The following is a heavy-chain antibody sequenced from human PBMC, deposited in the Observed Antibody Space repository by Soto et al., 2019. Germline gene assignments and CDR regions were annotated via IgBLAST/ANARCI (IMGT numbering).Heavy chain of an antibody. CDR3: ARSIVVVTALDY. Sequence: AASVKVSCKASGYTFTSYAMHWVRQAPGQRLEWMGWINAGNGNTKYSQKFQGRVTITRDTSAGTAYMELSSLRSEDTAVYYCARSIVVVTALDYWGQGTLVTVSS. CDR2: INAGNGNT. D-gene: IGHD2-21*02. CDR1: GYTFTSYA. J-gene: IGHJ4*02. V-gene: IGHV1-3*01.